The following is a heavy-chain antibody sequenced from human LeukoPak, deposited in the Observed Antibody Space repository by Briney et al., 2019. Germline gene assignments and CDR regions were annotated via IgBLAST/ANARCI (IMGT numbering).Heavy chain of an antibody. CDR3: ARDLGPGEGWFDP. V-gene: IGHV4-38-2*02. CDR2: IYHSGST. D-gene: IGHD1-26*01. CDR1: GYSHSSGYY. J-gene: IGHJ5*02. Sequence: SETLSLTCTVSGYSHSSGYYWGWIRPPPGKGLEWIGSIYHSGSTYYNPSLKSRVTISVDTSKNQFSLKLSSVTAADTAVYYCARDLGPGEGWFDPWGQGTLVTVSS.